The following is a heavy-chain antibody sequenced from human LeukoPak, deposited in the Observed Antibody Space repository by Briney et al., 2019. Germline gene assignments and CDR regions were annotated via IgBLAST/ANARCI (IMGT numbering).Heavy chain of an antibody. CDR3: ARGPGSTYFDY. D-gene: IGHD5/OR15-5a*01. J-gene: IGHJ4*02. V-gene: IGHV4-30-2*01. CDR2: IYHSGYT. CDR1: GGSISTGGYS. Sequence: SETLSLTCAVSGGSISTGGYSWSWIRQPPGKGLEWIGYIYHSGYTYFNPSLKSRGTVSLDGSKNQFSLKLSSVTAADTAVYYCARGPGSTYFDYWGQGTLVTVSS.